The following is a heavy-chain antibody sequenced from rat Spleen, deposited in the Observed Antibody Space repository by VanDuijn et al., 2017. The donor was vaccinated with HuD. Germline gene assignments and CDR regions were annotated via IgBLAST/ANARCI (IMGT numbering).Heavy chain of an antibody. J-gene: IGHJ2*01. CDR3: ATDEGLPGY. CDR1: GFTFNNYW. D-gene: IGHD1-4*01. V-gene: IGHV5-31*01. Sequence: EVQLVESGGGLVQPGGSLKLSCVASGFTFNNYWMTWIRQAPGRGLEWVASISSGGGGIYYLDSVKGRFTISRDNAKSTLYLQMDSLRSEDTATYYCATDEGLPGYWGQGVMVTVSS. CDR2: ISSGGGGI.